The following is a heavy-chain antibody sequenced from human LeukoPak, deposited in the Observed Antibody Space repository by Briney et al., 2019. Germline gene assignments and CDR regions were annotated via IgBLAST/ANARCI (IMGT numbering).Heavy chain of an antibody. D-gene: IGHD2-2*01. V-gene: IGHV1-2*02. CDR3: ARDPKSQLLLDY. CDR1: GFTFTDEH. CDR2: INPYSGAI. Sequence: GASVKVSCKSSGFTFTDEHIHWVRQAPGQGLEWMGWINPYSGAINYAQKFQGRVTLTRDTSISTAYMELSRLTSGDTAVYYCARDPKSQLLLDYWGQGTLVTVSS. J-gene: IGHJ4*02.